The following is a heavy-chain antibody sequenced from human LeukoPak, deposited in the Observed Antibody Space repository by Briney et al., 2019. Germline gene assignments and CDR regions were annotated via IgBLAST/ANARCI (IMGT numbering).Heavy chain of an antibody. CDR3: AIFGDSLYSYYYMDV. V-gene: IGHV1-2*02. J-gene: IGHJ6*03. Sequence: ASVKVSCKASAYTFTDYYIHWVRHAPGQGLEWMGWINPNSGGTNYAQTFQGRVTMARGTSISTAYMELSRLKSDDTAVYYCAIFGDSLYSYYYMDVWGKGTTVTISS. CDR2: INPNSGGT. D-gene: IGHD4-17*01. CDR1: AYTFTDYY.